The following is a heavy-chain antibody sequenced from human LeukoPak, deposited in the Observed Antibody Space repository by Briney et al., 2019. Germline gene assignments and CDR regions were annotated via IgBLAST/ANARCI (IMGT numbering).Heavy chain of an antibody. J-gene: IGHJ4*02. CDR2: INSDGSST. CDR3: VRRSTVYSGSGSYPHFDS. Sequence: PGGSLTLSCAASGFTLSGYWMHWLRQVPGKGLVWVSDINSDGSSTSYANTVKGRFTISRDNAKNKVYLQMTNLRAEDTAVYYCVRRSTVYSGSGSYPHFDSWGRGTLVTVSS. V-gene: IGHV3-74*01. D-gene: IGHD3-10*01. CDR1: GFTLSGYW.